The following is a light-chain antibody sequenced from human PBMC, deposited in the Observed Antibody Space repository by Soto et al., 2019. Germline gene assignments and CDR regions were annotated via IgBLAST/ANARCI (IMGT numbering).Light chain of an antibody. Sequence: EVVLTQSPVTLSLSPGERATLSCRASQSFRGLLAWYQQKPGQAPKLLIYGASRRATGVPDRFSGSESGTDFTLTISRVEPEDFAVYYCHQYGGSPWYTFGQGTRLEV. CDR3: HQYGGSPWYT. CDR1: QSFRGL. V-gene: IGKV3-20*01. J-gene: IGKJ2*01. CDR2: GAS.